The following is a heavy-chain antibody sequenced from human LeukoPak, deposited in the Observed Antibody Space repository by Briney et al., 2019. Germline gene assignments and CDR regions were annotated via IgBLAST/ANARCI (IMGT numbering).Heavy chain of an antibody. V-gene: IGHV4-59*12. CDR2: IYYRGTT. CDR3: ARLPRYGGYDHFDY. Sequence: PSETLSLTCTVSGDSIDSYYWSWIRQPPGKGLEWIGYIYYRGTTSYNPFLKGRVTISVDTSKNQFSLKLNSVTAADTAVYYCARLPRYGGYDHFDYWGQGILVIVSS. D-gene: IGHD5-12*01. J-gene: IGHJ4*02. CDR1: GDSIDSYY.